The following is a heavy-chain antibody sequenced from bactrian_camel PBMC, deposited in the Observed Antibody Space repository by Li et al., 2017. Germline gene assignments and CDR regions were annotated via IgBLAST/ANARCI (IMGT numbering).Heavy chain of an antibody. CDR2: IYFGAGTT. CDR3: ADRRGDTHGVRGSAPWSYNS. V-gene: IGHV3S54*01. D-gene: IGHD3*01. J-gene: IGHJ6*01. Sequence: HVQLVESGGGLVQPGGSLRLSCAVSGAPNNFNTIGWFRQALPGKEREGVAAIYFGAGTTYYADSVKGRFTISQDNAKKTVHLQMNSLKPEDSATYYCADRRGDTHGVRGSAPWSYNSWGQGTEV. CDR1: GAPNNFNT.